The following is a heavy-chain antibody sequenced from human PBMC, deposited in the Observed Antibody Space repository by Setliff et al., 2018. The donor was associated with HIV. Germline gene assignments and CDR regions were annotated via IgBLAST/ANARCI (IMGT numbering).Heavy chain of an antibody. CDR2: IYYSGST. Sequence: SETLSLTCTVSGCSISGSSYYWGWIRQPPGKGLEWIGSIYYSGSTYYNPSLKSRVTISVDTSKNKFSLKLSSVTAADTAVYYCAMRLGMDVWGQGTTVTVSS. J-gene: IGHJ6*02. CDR3: AMRLGMDV. CDR1: GCSISGSSYY. V-gene: IGHV4-39*01. D-gene: IGHD3-16*01.